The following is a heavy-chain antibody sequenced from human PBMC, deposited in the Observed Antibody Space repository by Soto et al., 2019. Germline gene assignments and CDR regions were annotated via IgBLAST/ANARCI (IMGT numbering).Heavy chain of an antibody. V-gene: IGHV1-18*04. D-gene: IGHD3-16*02. CDR2: TSTHIAHT. J-gene: IGHJ4*02. CDR1: GYIFTNYG. CDR3: ARVLIAERAYDY. Sequence: QVQLVQSGAEVKKPGASVKVACKASGYIFTNYGITWVRQAPGHGLEWVGWTSTHIAHTYYAQNFQGSVIITTVPSTSTAYMELTGLRPDDAALYYCARVLIAERAYDYWGQGTLVTVSS.